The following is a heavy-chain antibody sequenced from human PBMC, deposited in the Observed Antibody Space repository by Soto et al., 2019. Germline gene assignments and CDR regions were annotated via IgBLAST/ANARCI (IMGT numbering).Heavy chain of an antibody. J-gene: IGHJ5*02. Sequence: QVQLQESGPGLVKPSETLSLTCTVSGGSISSYYWSWIRQPPGKGLEWIGYIYYSGSTNYNPSLKSRVNISVDTSKNQFSLKLSSVTAADTAVYYCARKHYYGSGIENWFDPWGQGTLVTVSS. D-gene: IGHD3-10*01. CDR2: IYYSGST. CDR1: GGSISSYY. V-gene: IGHV4-59*08. CDR3: ARKHYYGSGIENWFDP.